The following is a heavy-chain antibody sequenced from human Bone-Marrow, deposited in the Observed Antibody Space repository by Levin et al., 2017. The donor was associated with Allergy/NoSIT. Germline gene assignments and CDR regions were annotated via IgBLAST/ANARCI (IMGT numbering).Heavy chain of an antibody. D-gene: IGHD6-19*01. Sequence: SCAASGFTFSTYSMNWVRQAPGKGLEWVSSISSRSNYRYYADSVKGRFTFPRDNAENSLFRQMNCLRVEDTAIYYYARDQIPVAGNALDYWGQGTLVTVSS. CDR3: ARDQIPVAGNALDY. J-gene: IGHJ4*02. CDR2: ISSRSNYR. CDR1: GFTFSTYS. V-gene: IGHV3-21*01.